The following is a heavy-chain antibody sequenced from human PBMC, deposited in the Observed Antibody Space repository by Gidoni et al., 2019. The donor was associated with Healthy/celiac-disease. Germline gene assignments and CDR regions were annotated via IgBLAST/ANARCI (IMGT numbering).Heavy chain of an antibody. J-gene: IGHJ5*02. CDR2: ISGSGGST. V-gene: IGHV3-23*01. Sequence: EVQLLESGGGLVQPGGSLRLSCAASGFTFSSYAMSWVRQAPGNGLEWVSAISGSGGSTYYADSVKGRFTISRDNSKNTLYLQMNSLRAEDTAVYYCAKDPWSSYVHGVDPWGQGTLVTVSS. CDR3: AKDPWSSYVHGVDP. CDR1: GFTFSSYA. D-gene: IGHD3-16*01.